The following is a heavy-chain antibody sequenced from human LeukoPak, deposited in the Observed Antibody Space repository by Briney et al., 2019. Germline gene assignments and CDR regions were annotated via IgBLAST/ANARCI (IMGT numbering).Heavy chain of an antibody. Sequence: EASVKVSCKASGYTFTSYGISWVRQAPGQGLEWMGWISAYNGNTNYAQKLQGRVTMTTDTSTSTAYMELSSLRSEDTAVYYCARARIAAAGSPAGYWGQGTLVTVSS. CDR1: GYTFTSYG. CDR2: ISAYNGNT. CDR3: ARARIAAAGSPAGY. V-gene: IGHV1-18*01. J-gene: IGHJ4*02. D-gene: IGHD6-13*01.